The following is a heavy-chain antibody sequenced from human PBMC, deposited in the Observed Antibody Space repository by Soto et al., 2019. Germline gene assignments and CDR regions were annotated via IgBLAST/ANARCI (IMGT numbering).Heavy chain of an antibody. CDR3: ARELSDYYDSSGAYYYGMDV. V-gene: IGHV1-69*06. CDR1: GGTFSSYA. J-gene: IGHJ6*02. CDR2: IIPIFGTA. D-gene: IGHD3-22*01. Sequence: ASVKVSCKASGGTFSSYAISWVRQAPGQGLEWMGGIIPIFGTANYAQKFQGRVTITADKSTSTAYMELSSLRSEDTAVYYCARELSDYYDSSGAYYYGMDVWGQGTTVTVAS.